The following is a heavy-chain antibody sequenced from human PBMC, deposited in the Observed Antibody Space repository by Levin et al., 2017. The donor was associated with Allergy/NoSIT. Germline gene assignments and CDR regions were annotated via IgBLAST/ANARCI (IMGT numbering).Heavy chain of an antibody. CDR3: ARTSRYGGNWYYFDY. CDR1: GFSLSTSGMR. D-gene: IGHD4-23*01. Sequence: QTLSLTCTFSGFSLSTSGMRVSWIRQPPGKALEWLAHIDWENEKFYSTSLKTRVTISKDTSKNQVVLTMTNMGPVDTAAYYCARTSRYGGNWYYFDYWGQGTLVTVSS. J-gene: IGHJ4*02. CDR2: IDWENEK. V-gene: IGHV2-70*04.